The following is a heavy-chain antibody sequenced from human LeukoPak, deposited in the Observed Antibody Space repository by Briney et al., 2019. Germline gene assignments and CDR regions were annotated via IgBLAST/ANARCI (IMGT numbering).Heavy chain of an antibody. CDR2: ISYDGGNK. CDR1: GFTFSTYG. Sequence: GSLRLSCAASGFTFSTYGMHWVRQAPGKGLEWVAVISYDGGNKYYTDSVKGRFTISRDNSKNTLYLQMNSLRAEDTAVYYRAKASIGGSYYGVIIDYWGQGTLVTVSS. J-gene: IGHJ4*02. D-gene: IGHD1-26*01. V-gene: IGHV3-30*18. CDR3: AKASIGGSYYGVIIDY.